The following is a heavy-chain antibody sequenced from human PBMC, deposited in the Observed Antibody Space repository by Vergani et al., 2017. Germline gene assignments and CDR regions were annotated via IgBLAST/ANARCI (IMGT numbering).Heavy chain of an antibody. CDR1: GFTFSSYE. Sequence: EVQLVESGGGLVQPGGSLRLSCAASGFTFSSYEMNWVRQAPGKGLEWVSYISSSGSTIYYADSVKGRFTISRDNAKNSLYLQMNSLRAEDTAVYYCARVSGFAGPAFDIWGQGTMVTVSS. CDR2: ISSSGSTI. CDR3: ARVSGFAGPAFDI. D-gene: IGHD3-10*01. J-gene: IGHJ3*02. V-gene: IGHV3-48*03.